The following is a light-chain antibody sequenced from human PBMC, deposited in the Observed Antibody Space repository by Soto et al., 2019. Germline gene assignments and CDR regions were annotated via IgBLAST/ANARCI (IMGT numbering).Light chain of an antibody. J-gene: IGKJ5*01. V-gene: IGKV1-5*03. CDR3: QQYNSYPIT. CDR1: QSISSW. CDR2: KAS. Sequence: MTNSLSTLSASEGERVTIIGRASQSISSWLAWYQQKPGKAPKLLIYKASSLESGVPSRFSGSGSGTEFTLTISSLQPDDFATYYCQQYNSYPITFGQGTRPEIK.